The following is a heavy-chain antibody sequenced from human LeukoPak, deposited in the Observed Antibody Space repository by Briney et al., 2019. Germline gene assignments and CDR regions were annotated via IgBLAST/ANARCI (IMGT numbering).Heavy chain of an antibody. D-gene: IGHD3-16*01. J-gene: IGHJ4*02. Sequence: PSETLSLTSTVSGGSISSSSYYWGWIRQPPGKGLEWIGNIYYTGSTYYNPSLKSRVTISVDTSKNQFSLKLASVTAADTAVYYCARLILDYVWGSALDYWGQGTLVTVSS. CDR2: IYYTGST. V-gene: IGHV4-39*01. CDR1: GGSISSSSYY. CDR3: ARLILDYVWGSALDY.